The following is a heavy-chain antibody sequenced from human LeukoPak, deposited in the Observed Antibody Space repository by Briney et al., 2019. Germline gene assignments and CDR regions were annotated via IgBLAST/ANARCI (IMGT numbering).Heavy chain of an antibody. J-gene: IGHJ6*03. Sequence: SVKVSCKASGGTFSSYAISWVRQAPGQGLEWMGRIIPIFGTANYAQKFQGRVTITTDESTSTAYMELSSPRSEDTAVYYCARGLGYYDSSGYSFYMDVWGKGTTVTVSS. CDR2: IIPIFGTA. D-gene: IGHD3-22*01. V-gene: IGHV1-69*05. CDR1: GGTFSSYA. CDR3: ARGLGYYDSSGYSFYMDV.